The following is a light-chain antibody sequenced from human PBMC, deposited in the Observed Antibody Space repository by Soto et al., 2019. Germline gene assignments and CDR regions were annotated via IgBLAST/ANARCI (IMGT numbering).Light chain of an antibody. Sequence: EIVLTQSPGTLSLSPGERATPSCRASQSVSNYLAWYQQKPGQSPSLLIYDASNRATGIPARFSGSGSGTDFTLSISSLEPEDFAVYYCQQRYRWPETFGQGTKVEIK. CDR1: QSVSNY. CDR2: DAS. CDR3: QQRYRWPET. V-gene: IGKV3-11*01. J-gene: IGKJ1*01.